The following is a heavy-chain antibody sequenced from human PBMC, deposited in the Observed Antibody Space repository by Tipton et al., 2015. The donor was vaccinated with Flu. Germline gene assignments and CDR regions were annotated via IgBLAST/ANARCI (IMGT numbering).Heavy chain of an antibody. Sequence: SLRLSCAASGFTVSSNYMSWVRQAPGKGLEWVSVIYSGGSTYYADSVKGRFTISRDNSKNTLYLQMNSLRAEDTAVYYCARERIVGATWRRYYFDYWGQGTLVTVSS. V-gene: IGHV3-66*02. J-gene: IGHJ4*02. CDR3: ARERIVGATWRRYYFDY. CDR2: IYSGGST. D-gene: IGHD1-26*01. CDR1: GFTVSSNY.